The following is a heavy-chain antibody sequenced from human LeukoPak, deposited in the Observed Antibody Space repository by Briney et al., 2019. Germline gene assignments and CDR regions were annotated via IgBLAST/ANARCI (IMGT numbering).Heavy chain of an antibody. D-gene: IGHD4/OR15-4a*01. CDR1: GGTFRTFA. J-gene: IGHJ6*03. V-gene: IGHV1-69*13. Sequence: SVKVSCKASGGTFRTFAISWVRQAPGQGLEWMGGIIPIFGIPDSAQKFQGRLTITADESTSTAYMELSSLRSEDTAVYYCARGGNDYALGYYYYYYMDVWGKGTTVTISS. CDR3: ARGGNDYALGYYYYYYMDV. CDR2: IIPIFGIP.